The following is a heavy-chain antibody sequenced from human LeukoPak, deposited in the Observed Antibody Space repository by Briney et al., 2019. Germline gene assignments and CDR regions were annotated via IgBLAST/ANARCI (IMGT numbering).Heavy chain of an antibody. CDR3: ASHDFWNPFFDY. V-gene: IGHV3-7*01. D-gene: IGHD3-3*01. CDR2: IKQDGSER. Sequence: GGSLRLSCAASGFPFSTYWMSWVRQAPGKGLEWVGSIKQDGSERYYVDSVKGRFTISRDNAKNSLYLQLNSLRVKDTAVYYCASHDFWNPFFDYWGQGTLVTVSS. J-gene: IGHJ4*02. CDR1: GFPFSTYW.